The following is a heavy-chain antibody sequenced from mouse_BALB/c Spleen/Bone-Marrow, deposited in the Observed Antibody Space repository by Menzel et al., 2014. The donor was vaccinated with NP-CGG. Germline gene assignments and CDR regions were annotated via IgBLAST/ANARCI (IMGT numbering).Heavy chain of an antibody. CDR2: IHFSGYT. CDR3: TRETTVVADFDY. J-gene: IGHJ2*01. Sequence: EVMLVESGPDLVKPSQSLSLPCTVTGYSITSGHGWHCIRQFPGNRLQWMGYIHFSGYTDYNPSLKSRISITRDTSKNQFFLQLNSVTTEDTGTYYCTRETTVVADFDYWGQGTTLAVSS. D-gene: IGHD1-1*01. CDR1: GYSITSGHG. V-gene: IGHV3-1*02.